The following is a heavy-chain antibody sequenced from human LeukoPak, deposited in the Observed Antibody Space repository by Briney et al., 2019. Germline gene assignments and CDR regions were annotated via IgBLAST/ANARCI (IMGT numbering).Heavy chain of an antibody. CDR3: AKLVLRYFDWLMDY. V-gene: IGHV3-30*02. CDR1: GFTFSSYG. CDR2: IRYDGSNK. Sequence: PGGSLRLSCAASGFTFSSYGMHWVRQAPGKGLEWVAFIRYDGSNKYYADSVKGRFTISRDNSKNTLYLQMNSLRAEDTAVYYCAKLVLRYFDWLMDYWGQGILVTVSS. J-gene: IGHJ4*02. D-gene: IGHD3-9*01.